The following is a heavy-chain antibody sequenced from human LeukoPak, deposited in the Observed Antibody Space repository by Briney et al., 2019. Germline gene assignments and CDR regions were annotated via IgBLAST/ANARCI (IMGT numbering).Heavy chain of an antibody. V-gene: IGHV4-59*08. CDR1: GGSISSYY. D-gene: IGHD4/OR15-4a*01. Sequence: PSETLSLTCTVSGGSISSYYWSWIRQTPGKGLEGIGNIFDSGDTNYNPSLQSRVTISVDTSKKQFSLKLRSVTAADTAVYYCTRRLSNGATLNYFDYWGQGTLVTVSS. CDR2: IFDSGDT. CDR3: TRRLSNGATLNYFDY. J-gene: IGHJ4*02.